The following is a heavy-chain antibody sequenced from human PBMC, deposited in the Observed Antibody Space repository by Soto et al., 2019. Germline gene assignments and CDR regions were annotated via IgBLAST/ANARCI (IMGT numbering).Heavy chain of an antibody. D-gene: IGHD3-9*01. CDR3: ARQEIRYFIY. Sequence: SETLSRTCTVSCGSISSYYWSCIRQPPWKGLEWIVYIYYSGSTNYNPSLKSRVTISVDTSKNQFSLKLSSVTAADTAVYYCARQEIRYFIYWGKGTLVTVS. CDR2: IYYSGST. CDR1: CGSISSYY. J-gene: IGHJ4*02. V-gene: IGHV4-59*08.